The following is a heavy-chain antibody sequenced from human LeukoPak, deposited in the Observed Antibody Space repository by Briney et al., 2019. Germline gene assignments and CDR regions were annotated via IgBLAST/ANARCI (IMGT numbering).Heavy chain of an antibody. CDR1: GYSFPTYW. V-gene: IGHV5-51*01. J-gene: IGHJ4*02. D-gene: IGHD2-21*02. Sequence: GASLQISSQGSGYSFPTYWIGWVRPRPGEGLEWMGSIYPGDSDTRYNPSFQGQVTISADKSINTASLQWSSLKASDTAMYYCARHLGGLLTAIRYWGLGTLVTVSS. CDR3: ARHLGGLLTAIRY. CDR2: IYPGDSDT.